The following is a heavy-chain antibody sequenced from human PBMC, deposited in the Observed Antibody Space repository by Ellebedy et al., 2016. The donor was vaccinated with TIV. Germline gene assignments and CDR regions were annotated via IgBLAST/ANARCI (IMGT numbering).Heavy chain of an antibody. J-gene: IGHJ6*02. V-gene: IGHV3-15*01. CDR1: GFTFRSYA. D-gene: IGHD3-10*01. CDR2: IKSKIDGGTT. Sequence: GGSLRLSCAASGFTFRSYAMSWVRQAPGKGLEWVGRIKSKIDGGTTDYAAPVKGRFTISRDDSKNTLYLQMDSLKTEDTAMYYCTTGVWMVREVYAMDVWGQGTTVTVSS. CDR3: TTGVWMVREVYAMDV.